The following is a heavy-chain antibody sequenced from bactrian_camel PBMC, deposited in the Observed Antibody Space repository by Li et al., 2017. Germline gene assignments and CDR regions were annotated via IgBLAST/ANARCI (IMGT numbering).Heavy chain of an antibody. CDR2: ISSSGGST. J-gene: IGHJ4*01. CDR3: VSGLFLSLRY. D-gene: IGHD1*01. Sequence: VQLVESGGGLVQPGGSLTLSCAASGFTLSDTDMTWVRQDPRKGLEWVSLISSSGGSTLYADSVKGRFAISRDNAKNTVYLEMNSLKAEDTAVFHCVSGLFLSLRYWGQGTQVTVS. CDR1: GFTLSDTD. V-gene: IGHV3S40*01.